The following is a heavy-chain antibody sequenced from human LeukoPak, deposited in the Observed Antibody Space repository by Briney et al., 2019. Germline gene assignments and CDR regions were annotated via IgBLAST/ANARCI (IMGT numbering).Heavy chain of an antibody. CDR1: GLTFSSYS. D-gene: IGHD3-16*02. Sequence: GGSLRLSCAASGLTFSSYSMNWVRQAPGKGLEWVSSISSSSSYIYYADSVKGRFTISRDNAKNSLYLQMNSLRAEDTAVYYCARGEDDYVWGSYRYPLECWGQGTLVTVSS. CDR3: ARGEDDYVWGSYRYPLEC. CDR2: ISSSSSYI. V-gene: IGHV3-21*01. J-gene: IGHJ4*02.